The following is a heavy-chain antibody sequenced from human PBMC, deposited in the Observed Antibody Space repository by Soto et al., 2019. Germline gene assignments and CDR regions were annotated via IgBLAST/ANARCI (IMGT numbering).Heavy chain of an antibody. CDR1: GFPFGSQT. Sequence: GGSLSLSCAASGFPFGSQTMNWVRQAPGKGLEWVASISTTSSSIYYPDSVTSRCTISRDNAATKMYLQLNSLRADDTAVYFYATWGSPDSSSWWDFWGQGTLVTVSS. D-gene: IGHD6-13*01. J-gene: IGHJ4*02. CDR2: ISTTSSSI. CDR3: ATWGSPDSSSWWDF. V-gene: IGHV3-21*01.